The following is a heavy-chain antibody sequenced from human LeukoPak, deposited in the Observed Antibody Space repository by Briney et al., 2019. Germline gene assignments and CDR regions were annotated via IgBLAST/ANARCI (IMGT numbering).Heavy chain of an antibody. Sequence: GGSLRLSCAASGFTFSHHGMNWVRQAPGKGLEWVSSISSSSSYIYYADSVKGRFTISRDNAKNSLYLQMNSLRAEDTAVYYCARVWGGATTTWFDPWGQGTLVTVSS. V-gene: IGHV3-21*01. CDR3: ARVWGGATTTWFDP. CDR2: ISSSSSYI. CDR1: GFTFSHHG. J-gene: IGHJ5*02. D-gene: IGHD1-26*01.